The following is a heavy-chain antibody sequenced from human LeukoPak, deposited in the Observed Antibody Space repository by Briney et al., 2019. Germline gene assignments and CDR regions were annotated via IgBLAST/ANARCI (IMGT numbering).Heavy chain of an antibody. J-gene: IGHJ5*02. CDR1: GFTFRTYT. CDR2: ISYDGYYK. Sequence: PGGSLRLSCAASGFTFRTYTMHWVRQAPGKGLEWVASISYDGYYKYYAESVKGPFIVSRDNSKNTLHLQINSLRADDTAVYHCASAGAVTDSFVHWGEGTLVIVSS. D-gene: IGHD4-23*01. V-gene: IGHV3-30-3*01. CDR3: ASAGAVTDSFVH.